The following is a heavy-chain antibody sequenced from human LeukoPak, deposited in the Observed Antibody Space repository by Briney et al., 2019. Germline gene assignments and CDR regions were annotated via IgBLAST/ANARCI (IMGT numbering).Heavy chain of an antibody. J-gene: IGHJ5*02. V-gene: IGHV3-30*03. CDR2: ISYDGSNK. CDR3: ARDHLPSFGVVPPCDP. CDR1: GFTFSSYG. D-gene: IGHD3-3*01. Sequence: GRSLRLSCAASGFTFSSYGMHWVRQAPGKGLEWVAVISYDGSNKYYADSVKGRFTISRDNSKNTLYLQMNSLRAEDTAVYYCARDHLPSFGVVPPCDPWGQGTLVTVSS.